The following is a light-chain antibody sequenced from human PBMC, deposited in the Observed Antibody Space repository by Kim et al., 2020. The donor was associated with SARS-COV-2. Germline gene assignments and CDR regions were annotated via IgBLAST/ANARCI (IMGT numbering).Light chain of an antibody. CDR2: DKN. CDR3: NSRDTSGNLLV. Sequence: LGPTGRINSQGDSLKNYDAVWYQQKPGQAPVLVIFDKNNRPSGIPDRFSGSSSGNTASLTITGAQAEDEADYYCNSRDTSGNLLVFGGGTKVTVL. V-gene: IGLV3-19*01. J-gene: IGLJ3*02. CDR1: SLKNYD.